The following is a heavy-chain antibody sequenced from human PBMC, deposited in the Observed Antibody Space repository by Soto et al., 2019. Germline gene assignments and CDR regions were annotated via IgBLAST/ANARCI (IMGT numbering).Heavy chain of an antibody. D-gene: IGHD2-15*01. Sequence: SETLCLTCTVSGGSISSSSYYGGWIRQPPGKGLEWIGSIYYSGSTYYNPSLKSRVTISVDTSKNQFSLKLSSVTAADTAVYYCATYYIVVVVAATPGAFDIWGQGTMVTVSS. J-gene: IGHJ3*02. CDR2: IYYSGST. CDR1: GGSISSSSYY. CDR3: ATYYIVVVVAATPGAFDI. V-gene: IGHV4-39*01.